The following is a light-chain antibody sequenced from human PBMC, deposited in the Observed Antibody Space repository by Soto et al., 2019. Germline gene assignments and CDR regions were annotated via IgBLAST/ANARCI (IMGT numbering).Light chain of an antibody. J-gene: IGKJ5*01. Sequence: DIQLTQSPSFLSASEGDRVTITCRASQGISSSLGWYQQKPGKAPKLLIYGASTLQSGVPSRFSGSGSGTEFTLTISSLQPEDFATYYCQQLNSFPITFGQGTRLEIK. CDR1: QGISSS. CDR2: GAS. V-gene: IGKV1-9*01. CDR3: QQLNSFPIT.